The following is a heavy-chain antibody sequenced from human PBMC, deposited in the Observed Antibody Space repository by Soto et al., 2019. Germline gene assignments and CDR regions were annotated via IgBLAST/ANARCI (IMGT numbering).Heavy chain of an antibody. CDR1: GFTFGSYW. J-gene: IGHJ4*02. D-gene: IGHD6-13*01. CDR2: IKPDGSAT. CDR3: ARDAGVIAAAGPFDY. V-gene: IGHV3-7*01. Sequence: EVQLVESGGGLVQPGGSLRLSCAVSGFTFGSYWMNWVRLIPGKGLEWVAYIKPDGSATYYVDSVKGRFTISRDNAKNSLYLQMNSLRAEDTAVYYCARDAGVIAAAGPFDYWGQGTLVTVSS.